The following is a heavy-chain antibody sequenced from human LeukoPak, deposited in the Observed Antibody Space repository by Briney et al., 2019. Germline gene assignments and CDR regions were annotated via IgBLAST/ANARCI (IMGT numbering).Heavy chain of an antibody. CDR1: GGSFSVYY. CDR3: ASSNDYGDSDAFDI. V-gene: IGHV4-34*01. D-gene: IGHD4-17*01. Sequence: SETLSLTCAVYGGSFSVYYWSWIRQPPGKGLEWIGEISHSGSTNYNPSLKSRGTISVDTSKNQFSLKLSSVTAADTAVYYCASSNDYGDSDAFDIWGQGTMVTVSS. CDR2: ISHSGST. J-gene: IGHJ3*02.